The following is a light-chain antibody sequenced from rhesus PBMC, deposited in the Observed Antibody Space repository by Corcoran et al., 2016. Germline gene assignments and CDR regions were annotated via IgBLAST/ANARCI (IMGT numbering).Light chain of an antibody. CDR1: ENVNNY. CDR2: KAA. V-gene: IGKV1-74*01. CDR3: QHGYGTPRT. J-gene: IGKJ1*01. Sequence: DIQMTQSPSSLSASVGDRVTITCRARENVNNYLNWYQQKPGKAPKLLIYKAATLQSGVPSRFSGRGSGTDYTFTISSLQPEEVATYYCQHGYGTPRTFGQGTKVEIK.